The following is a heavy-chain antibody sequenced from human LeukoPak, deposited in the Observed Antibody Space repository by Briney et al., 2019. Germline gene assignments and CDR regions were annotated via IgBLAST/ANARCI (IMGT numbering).Heavy chain of an antibody. D-gene: IGHD1-26*01. Sequence: PGRSLRLSCSASGFIFSNYGLHWVRQAPGKGLEWVTVIWYDGSNKYYADSVKGRFTISKDNSKNTLYLQMNSLRVEDTAVYYCARGASYWGDYYYGVDVWGQGTTVTVSS. CDR2: IWYDGSNK. J-gene: IGHJ6*02. V-gene: IGHV3-33*01. CDR3: ARGASYWGDYYYGVDV. CDR1: GFIFSNYG.